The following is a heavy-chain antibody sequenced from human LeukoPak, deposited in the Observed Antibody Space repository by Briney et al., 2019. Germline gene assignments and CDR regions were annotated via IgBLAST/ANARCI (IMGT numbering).Heavy chain of an antibody. D-gene: IGHD3-10*01. CDR3: AKAPSPSGFGETSHY. J-gene: IGHJ4*02. V-gene: IGHV3-23*01. CDR1: GFTFSSYA. Sequence: PGGSLRLSCAVSGFTFSSYAMSWVRQAPGKGLEWVSAISGGGCRTYYADSVKGRFTISRDNSKNTLYLQMNSLRAEDTAVYYCAKAPSPSGFGETSHYWGQGPLVTVSS. CDR2: ISGGGCRT.